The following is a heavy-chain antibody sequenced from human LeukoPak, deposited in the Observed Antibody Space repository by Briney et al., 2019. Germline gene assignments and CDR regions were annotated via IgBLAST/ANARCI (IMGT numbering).Heavy chain of an antibody. CDR2: INHSGST. V-gene: IGHV4-34*01. D-gene: IGHD3-10*01. CDR3: ARRVINSVWFGEI. J-gene: IGHJ4*02. Sequence: SETLSLTCAVYGGSFSGYYWSWIRQPPGKGLEWIGEINHSGSTNYNPSLKSRVTISVDTSKNQFSLKLSSVTAADTAVYYCARRVINSVWFGEIWGQGTLVTVSS. CDR1: GGSFSGYY.